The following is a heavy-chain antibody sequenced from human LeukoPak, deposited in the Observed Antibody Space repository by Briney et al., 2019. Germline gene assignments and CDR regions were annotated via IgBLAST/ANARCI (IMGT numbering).Heavy chain of an antibody. V-gene: IGHV1-2*04. CDR1: GYTLTGYY. Sequence: ASVKVSCKASGYTLTGYYMHWERQAPGQGLEWMGWINPNSGGTNYAQKFQGWVTMTRDTSISTAYMELSRLRSDDTAVYYCARGGIYSGYDFPDYWGQGTLVTVSS. CDR3: ARGGIYSGYDFPDY. J-gene: IGHJ4*02. D-gene: IGHD5-12*01. CDR2: INPNSGGT.